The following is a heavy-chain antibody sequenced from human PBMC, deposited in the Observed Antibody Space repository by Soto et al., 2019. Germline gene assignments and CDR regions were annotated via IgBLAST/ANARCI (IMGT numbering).Heavy chain of an antibody. Sequence: SQTRSLTCAIPGDSVSSNNEAWNWIRQSPSRVLEWLGRTYYRSKWHTDFALSVKGRLTITPDTSENQFSLQLTSVTPEGTAVYYCARGRHTSYLGPWGQGILVTVSS. CDR1: GDSVSSNNEA. J-gene: IGHJ5*02. CDR2: TYYRSKWHT. CDR3: ARGRHTSYLGP. D-gene: IGHD3-10*01. V-gene: IGHV6-1*01.